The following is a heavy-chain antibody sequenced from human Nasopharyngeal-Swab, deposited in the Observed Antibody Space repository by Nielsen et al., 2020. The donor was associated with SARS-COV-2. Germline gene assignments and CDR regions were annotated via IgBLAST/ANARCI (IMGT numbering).Heavy chain of an antibody. CDR2: IWYDGSNK. CDR1: GFTFSSYG. J-gene: IGHJ4*02. CDR3: ARDRRYSGYYGDDY. V-gene: IGHV3-33*01. Sequence: GGSLRLSCAASGFTFSSYGMHWVRQAPGKGLEWVAVIWYDGSNKYYADSVKGRFTISRDNSKNTLYLQMNSLRAEDTAVYYCARDRRYSGYYGDDYWGQGTLVTVSS. D-gene: IGHD5-12*01.